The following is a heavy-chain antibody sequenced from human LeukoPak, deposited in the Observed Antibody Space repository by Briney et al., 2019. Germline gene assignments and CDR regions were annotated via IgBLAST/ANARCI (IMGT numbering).Heavy chain of an antibody. Sequence: GESLKISCKGSGYSFTSYWIGWVRQMPGKGLEWMGIIYPGDSDTRYSPSFQGQVTISADKSISTAYLQWSSLKASDTAMYYCARHGTYSGSWVVWYFDLWGRGTLVTVSS. CDR1: GYSFTSYW. V-gene: IGHV5-51*01. CDR2: IYPGDSDT. CDR3: ARHGTYSGSWVVWYFDL. J-gene: IGHJ2*01. D-gene: IGHD1-26*01.